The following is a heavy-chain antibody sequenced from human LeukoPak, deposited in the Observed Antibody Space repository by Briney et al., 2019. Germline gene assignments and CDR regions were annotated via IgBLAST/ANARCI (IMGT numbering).Heavy chain of an antibody. CDR2: ISAYNGNT. CDR1: GYTFTSYG. D-gene: IGHD3-9*01. CDR3: ARRDTYYDILTGYSYLDH. J-gene: IGHJ4*02. Sequence: ASVKVSCKASGYTFTSYGISWVRQAPGQGLEWMGWISAYNGNTNYAQKLQGRVTMTTDTSTSTAYMELRSLRSDDTAVYYCARRDTYYDILTGYSYLDHWGQGTLVTVSS. V-gene: IGHV1-18*01.